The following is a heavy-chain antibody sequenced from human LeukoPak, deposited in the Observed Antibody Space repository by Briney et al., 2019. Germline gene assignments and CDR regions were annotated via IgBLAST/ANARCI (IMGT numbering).Heavy chain of an antibody. Sequence: GGSLRLSCAASGFTFSNYAMSWVRQAPGKGPEWVSSIGSGDKTYYADSVKGRFTISKDNAKNSLYLQMNSLRVEDTAVYYCVPLNWNPPGDFDRWGQGTLVTVSS. CDR1: GFTFSNYA. CDR3: VPLNWNPPGDFDR. D-gene: IGHD1-20*01. V-gene: IGHV3-23*01. CDR2: IGSGDKT. J-gene: IGHJ4*02.